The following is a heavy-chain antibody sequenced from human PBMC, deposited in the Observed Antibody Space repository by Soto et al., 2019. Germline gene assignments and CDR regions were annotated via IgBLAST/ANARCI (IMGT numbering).Heavy chain of an antibody. V-gene: IGHV3-30*18. CDR3: AKDVVVGATPGLGDYYYYGMDV. CDR2: ISYDGSNK. J-gene: IGHJ6*02. Sequence: GGSLRLSCAASGFTFSSYGMHWVRQAPGKGLEWVAVISYDGSNKYYADSVKGRFTISRDNSKNTLYLQMNSLRAEDTAVYYCAKDVVVGATPGLGDYYYYGMDVWGQGTTVTVSS. D-gene: IGHD1-26*01. CDR1: GFTFSSYG.